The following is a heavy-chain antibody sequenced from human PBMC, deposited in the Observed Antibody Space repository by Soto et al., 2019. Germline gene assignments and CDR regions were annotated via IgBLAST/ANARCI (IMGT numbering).Heavy chain of an antibody. CDR1: GFTFINFG. CDR3: AKEMLASISRPYDY. V-gene: IGHV3-23*01. CDR2: ISANGFNT. Sequence: EVLLLESGGGLVQPGGSLRLSCTASGFTFINFGMKWFRQSPGKGLEWVSSISANGFNTYYADSVKGRFTVSRDNSRNKLFLQMSGLSPDDTGFYFCAKEMLASISRPYDYWGQGTLVTVSS. D-gene: IGHD5-12*01. J-gene: IGHJ4*02.